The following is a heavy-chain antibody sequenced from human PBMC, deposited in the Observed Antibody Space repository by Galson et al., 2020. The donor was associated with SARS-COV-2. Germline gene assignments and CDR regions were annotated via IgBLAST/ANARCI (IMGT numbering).Heavy chain of an antibody. Sequence: ASVKVSCKPSGYTFTGHYMHWVRQAPGQGLEWMGWNNPNSGGTKYAQKFQGRVTMTRDTSISTAYMELSRLRSDDTAIYYCARAGQSPDYYYYYNLDVWGQGTTVTVSS. D-gene: IGHD3-10*01. J-gene: IGHJ6*02. CDR3: ARAGQSPDYYYYYNLDV. CDR2: NNPNSGGT. V-gene: IGHV1-2*02. CDR1: GYTFTGHY.